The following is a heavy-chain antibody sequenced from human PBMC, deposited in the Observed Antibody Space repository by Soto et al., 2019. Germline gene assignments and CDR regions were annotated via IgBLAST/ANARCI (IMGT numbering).Heavy chain of an antibody. Sequence: GGSLRLSCAASGFNFENYAMHWVRQAPGKGLEWVSSITWNSGSIGYADSVKGRFTISRDNAKNSLSLQMNSLRAEDTALYYCAKVITIFGVVPKRAFDIWGQGTMVTVSS. V-gene: IGHV3-9*01. CDR1: GFNFENYA. CDR2: ITWNSGSI. D-gene: IGHD3-3*01. J-gene: IGHJ3*02. CDR3: AKVITIFGVVPKRAFDI.